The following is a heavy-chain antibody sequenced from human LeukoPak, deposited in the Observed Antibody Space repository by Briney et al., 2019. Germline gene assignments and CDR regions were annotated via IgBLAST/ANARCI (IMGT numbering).Heavy chain of an antibody. D-gene: IGHD3-10*02. V-gene: IGHV3-21*01. CDR2: ISSSSSYI. CDR3: ARDLGSGSWPLDY. J-gene: IGHJ4*02. Sequence: GGSLRLSCTASGFTFSDYSVNWVRQAPGKGLEWVSSISSSSSYIYYADSVKGRFTISRDNAKNSLYLQMNSLRAEDTAVYYCARDLGSGSWPLDYWGQGTLVTVSS. CDR1: GFTFSDYS.